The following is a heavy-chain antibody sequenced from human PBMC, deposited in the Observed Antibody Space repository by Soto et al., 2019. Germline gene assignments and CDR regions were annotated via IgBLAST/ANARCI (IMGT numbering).Heavy chain of an antibody. Sequence: QVQLVESGGGGVQPGRSLRLSCAASGFTFSSYAMHWVRQAPGKGLEWVAVISYDGSKKYYADSVKGRFTISRDNSKNTLYLQMNSLRAEDTAVYYCARDRYGGYAKSYYFDSWGQGTLVTVSS. CDR3: ARDRYGGYAKSYYFDS. V-gene: IGHV3-30-3*01. CDR1: GFTFSSYA. J-gene: IGHJ4*02. D-gene: IGHD5-12*01. CDR2: ISYDGSKK.